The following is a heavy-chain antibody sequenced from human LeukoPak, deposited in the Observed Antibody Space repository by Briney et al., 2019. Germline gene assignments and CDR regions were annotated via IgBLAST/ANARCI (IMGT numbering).Heavy chain of an antibody. CDR3: ARDTYGDRFDY. D-gene: IGHD4-17*01. J-gene: IGHJ4*02. Sequence: PGGSLRLSCAASGFTVSSNYMSWVRQAPGKGLEWVSVIYSGGSTYYADSVKGRFTISRDNSKNTLYLQMNSLRAEDTAVYYCARDTYGDRFDYWGQGTLVTVSS. CDR1: GFTVSSNY. CDR2: IYSGGST. V-gene: IGHV3-53*01.